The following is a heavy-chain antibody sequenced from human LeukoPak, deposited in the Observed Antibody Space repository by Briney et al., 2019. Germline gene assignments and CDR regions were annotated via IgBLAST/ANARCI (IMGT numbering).Heavy chain of an antibody. CDR1: GFTVSSNY. J-gene: IGHJ4*02. Sequence: PGGSLRLSCAASGFTVSSNYMSWVRQAAGKGLEWVSVIYSGGSTYYADSVKGRFTISRDNSKNTLYLEMNSLRAEDTAVYYCARDGEWELLPGAYLGQGTLVTVSS. D-gene: IGHD1-26*01. V-gene: IGHV3-66*01. CDR2: IYSGGST. CDR3: ARDGEWELLPGAY.